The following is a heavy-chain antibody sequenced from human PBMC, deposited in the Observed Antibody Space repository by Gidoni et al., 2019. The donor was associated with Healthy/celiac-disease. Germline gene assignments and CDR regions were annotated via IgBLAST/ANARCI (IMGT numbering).Heavy chain of an antibody. Sequence: QVQLQESGPGLVKPSQTLSLTCPVSGGSIRRGGYSWSWIRQHPGKGLEWIGYIYYSGSTYYNPSLKSRVTISVDTSKNQFSLKLSSVTAADTAVYYCARLSVVAATYYFDYWGQGTLVTVSS. V-gene: IGHV4-31*03. D-gene: IGHD2-15*01. CDR2: IYYSGST. CDR1: GGSIRRGGYS. J-gene: IGHJ4*02. CDR3: ARLSVVAATYYFDY.